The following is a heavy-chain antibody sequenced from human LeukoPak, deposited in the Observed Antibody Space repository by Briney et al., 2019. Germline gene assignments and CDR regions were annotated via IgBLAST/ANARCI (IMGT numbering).Heavy chain of an antibody. CDR2: MSSSGNTT. D-gene: IGHD6-19*01. J-gene: IGHJ4*02. Sequence: GGSLRLSCAASGFTFSHYAIYWVRQAPGKGLEWVSGMSSSGNTTYYADSVKGRFTMSRDNSENTPYLQMNSLRAEDTAVYYCAKGISGSFDYWGQGTLVTVSS. CDR1: GFTFSHYA. V-gene: IGHV3-23*01. CDR3: AKGISGSFDY.